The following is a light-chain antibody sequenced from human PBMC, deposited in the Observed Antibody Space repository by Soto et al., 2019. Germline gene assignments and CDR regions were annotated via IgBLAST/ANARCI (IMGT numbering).Light chain of an antibody. Sequence: EIVLTQSPGTLSLPPGERTTLSCRASQSVSSAYLAWYQQKPGQAPRLLIYGTFNRASGVPDRFSGSGSETDFTLIISRLEPEDFAVYYCHQYDISPFTFGQGTRLDIK. CDR3: HQYDISPFT. V-gene: IGKV3-20*01. CDR1: QSVSSAY. J-gene: IGKJ5*01. CDR2: GTF.